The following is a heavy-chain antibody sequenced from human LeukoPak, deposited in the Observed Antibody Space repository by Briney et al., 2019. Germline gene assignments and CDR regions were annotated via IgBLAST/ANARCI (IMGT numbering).Heavy chain of an antibody. J-gene: IGHJ4*02. CDR3: ARIYGDVLDY. Sequence: SETLSLTCAVYGGSFSGYYWSWIRQPPGKGLEWIGEINHSGSTNYNPSLKSRVTISVDTSKNQFSLKLSSVTAADAAVYYCARIYGDVLDYWGQGTLVTVSS. V-gene: IGHV4-34*01. CDR1: GGSFSGYY. CDR2: INHSGST. D-gene: IGHD4-17*01.